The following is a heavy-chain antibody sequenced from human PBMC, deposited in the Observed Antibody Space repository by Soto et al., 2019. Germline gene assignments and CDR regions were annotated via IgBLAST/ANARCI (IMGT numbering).Heavy chain of an antibody. V-gene: IGHV1-8*01. CDR1: GYTFSNYD. Sequence: QVQLVQSGAELKKPGASVKVSCKASGYTFSNYDMNWVRQATGQGPEWIGWVNPNNGDTGYAQKFQGRVTLTTYISTTTVSMELTGLRSEDTAIYYCARVSREGSAIDFGYWGQGTLMTVSS. J-gene: IGHJ4*02. CDR2: VNPNNGDT. D-gene: IGHD3-10*01. CDR3: ARVSREGSAIDFGY.